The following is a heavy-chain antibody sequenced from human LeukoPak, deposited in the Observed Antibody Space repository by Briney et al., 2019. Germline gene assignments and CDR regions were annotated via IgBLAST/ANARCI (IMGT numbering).Heavy chain of an antibody. J-gene: IGHJ6*02. D-gene: IGHD3-10*01. CDR1: GGSSSSYY. CDR2: IYYSGST. CDR3: ARVRTMVRGVIMDV. Sequence: SETLSLTCTGSGGSSSSYYWSWIRQPPGKGLEWIGYIYYSGSTNYNPSLKSRVTISVDTSKNQFSLKLSSVTAADTAVYYCARVRTMVRGVIMDVWGQGTTVTVSS. V-gene: IGHV4-59*01.